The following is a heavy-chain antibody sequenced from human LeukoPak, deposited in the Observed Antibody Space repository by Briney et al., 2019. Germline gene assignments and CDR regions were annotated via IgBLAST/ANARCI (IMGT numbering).Heavy chain of an antibody. V-gene: IGHV1-46*01. CDR2: INPSGGSA. D-gene: IGHD4-23*01. CDR3: ARDSGVNLHYFAY. CDR1: GYTFTSCF. Sequence: ASVKVSCKASGYTFTSCFIHWVRQAPGQGLEWMGIINPSGGSATYAQTFQGRVTMTRDTSTSTVYMELSSLISDDTAVYYCARDSGVNLHYFAYWGQGTLVTVSS. J-gene: IGHJ4*02.